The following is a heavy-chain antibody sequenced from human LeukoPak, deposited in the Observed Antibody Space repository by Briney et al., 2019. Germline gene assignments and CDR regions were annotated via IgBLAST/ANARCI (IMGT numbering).Heavy chain of an antibody. J-gene: IGHJ4*01. CDR2: IYSGGST. D-gene: IGHD3-22*01. CDR3: AKALSGYFDY. CDR1: GFSVSSNY. V-gene: IGHV3-53*01. Sequence: GGSLRLSCAASGFSVSSNYMSWVRQAPGKGLEWVSVIYSGGSTYYADSVKGRFTISRDNSKNTLYLQMNNLRAEDTAVYYCAKALSGYFDYWGPGSLVTVSS.